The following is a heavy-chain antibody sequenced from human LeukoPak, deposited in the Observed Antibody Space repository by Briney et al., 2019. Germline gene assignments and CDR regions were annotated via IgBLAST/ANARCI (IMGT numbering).Heavy chain of an antibody. J-gene: IGHJ1*01. CDR3: ARGGTFVSAY. Sequence: GGSLRLSCAASGFTFSTFWMSWVRQSPGKGLEWVANIKQDGSEKYYVDSMKGRFTVSRDNAKNSLYLQLDSLRAEDPAVYYCARGGTFVSAYWGQGTLVTVSS. V-gene: IGHV3-7*01. D-gene: IGHD1-1*01. CDR1: GFTFSTFW. CDR2: IKQDGSEK.